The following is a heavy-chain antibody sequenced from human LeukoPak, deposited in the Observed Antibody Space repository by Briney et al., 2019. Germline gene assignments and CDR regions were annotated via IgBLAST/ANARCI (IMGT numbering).Heavy chain of an antibody. CDR3: ARTSSIAAR. CDR1: GGSIRNKY. Sequence: SEALSLTRTVSGGSIRNKYWSWIRQPPGRGLEWIGYIYYSGSTNYNPSLNSRVTILVDTSKNQVSLKLSSVTAADTAVYYCARTSSIAARWGQGTLVTVSS. D-gene: IGHD6-6*01. J-gene: IGHJ4*02. V-gene: IGHV4-59*01. CDR2: IYYSGST.